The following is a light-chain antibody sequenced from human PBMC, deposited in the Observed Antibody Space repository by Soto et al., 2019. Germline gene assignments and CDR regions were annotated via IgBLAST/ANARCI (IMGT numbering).Light chain of an antibody. V-gene: IGLV4-69*01. J-gene: IGLJ3*02. CDR1: SGHSSYA. CDR2: VNSDGSH. CDR3: QTWGTGIRV. Sequence: VLTQSPSASASLGASVKLTCTLNSGHSSYAIAWHQQQPEKGPRYLMKVNSDGSHSRGDGIPDRFSGSSSGAERYLTISSLQSEDEADYYCQTWGTGIRVFGGGTKLTVL.